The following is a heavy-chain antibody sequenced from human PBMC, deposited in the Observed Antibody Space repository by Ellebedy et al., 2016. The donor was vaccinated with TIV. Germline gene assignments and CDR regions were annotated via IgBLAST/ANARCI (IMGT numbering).Heavy chain of an antibody. J-gene: IGHJ4*02. CDR1: GYTFTNHG. Sequence: AASVKVSCKGSGYTFTNHGITWVRQAPGQGLEWMGWVNAYNGNIKYAQKFQDRVTMTTDTSTSSGYMELRSLRSDDTAVYLCATGRSMIRGFDYWGQGTLVTVAS. CDR3: ATGRSMIRGFDY. CDR2: VNAYNGNI. D-gene: IGHD3-10*01. V-gene: IGHV1-18*01.